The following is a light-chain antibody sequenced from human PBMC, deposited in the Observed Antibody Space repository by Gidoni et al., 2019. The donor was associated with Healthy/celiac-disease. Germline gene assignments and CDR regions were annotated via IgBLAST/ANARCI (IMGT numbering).Light chain of an antibody. CDR2: KDS. V-gene: IGLV3-25*03. Sequence: SYALTQPPSVSVSPGRTARITCSGDALPKQYAYWYQQKPGQAPVLVIYKDSGRPSGIPERFSGSSSGTTVTLTISGVQAEDEADYYCQSADSSGTYVVFGGGTKLTVL. CDR3: QSADSSGTYVV. CDR1: ALPKQY. J-gene: IGLJ2*01.